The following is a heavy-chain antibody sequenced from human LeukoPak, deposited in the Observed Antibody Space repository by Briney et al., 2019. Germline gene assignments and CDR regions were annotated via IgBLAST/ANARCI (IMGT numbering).Heavy chain of an antibody. CDR3: ARDRYYDFWSGYLNWYFDL. CDR1: GGSISSYY. Sequence: SETLSLTCTVSGGSISSYYWSWIRQPAGKGLEWIGRIYTSGSTNYNPSLKSRVTMSVDTSKNQFPLKLSSVTAADTAVYHCARDRYYDFWSGYLNWYFDLWGRGTLVTVSS. V-gene: IGHV4-4*07. D-gene: IGHD3-3*01. CDR2: IYTSGST. J-gene: IGHJ2*01.